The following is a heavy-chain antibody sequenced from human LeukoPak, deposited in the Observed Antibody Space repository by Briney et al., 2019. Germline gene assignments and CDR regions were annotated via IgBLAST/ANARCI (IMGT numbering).Heavy chain of an antibody. D-gene: IGHD2-21*02. V-gene: IGHV3-23*01. J-gene: IGHJ4*02. Sequence: GGSLRLSCAASGFIFRNYVVAWVRQAPGKGLEWVSQISNSGGSTYYADSVKGRFTISRDNSKNTLYLQMNSLRAEDTAVYYCAKDWRAYCGGDCYSYFDYWGQGTLVTVSS. CDR1: GFIFRNYV. CDR3: AKDWRAYCGGDCYSYFDY. CDR2: ISNSGGST.